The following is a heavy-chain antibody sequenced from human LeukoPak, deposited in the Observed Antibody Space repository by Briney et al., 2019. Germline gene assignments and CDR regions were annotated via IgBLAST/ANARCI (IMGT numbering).Heavy chain of an antibody. D-gene: IGHD5-18*01. J-gene: IGHJ3*02. CDR1: GASINSGSNY. V-gene: IGHV4-39*07. Sequence: ASETLSLTCRVSGASINSGSNYWGWIRQPPGKTLEWIGSIYSSGSTYYNPSLKSRVIIMIDTPKNHFSLTLSSVTAADTAVYYYARSDGYGLVGIWGQGTMVTVSS. CDR3: ARSDGYGLVGI. CDR2: IYSSGST.